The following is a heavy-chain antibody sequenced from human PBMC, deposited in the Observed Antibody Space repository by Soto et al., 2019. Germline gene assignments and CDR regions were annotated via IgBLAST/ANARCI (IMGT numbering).Heavy chain of an antibody. J-gene: IGHJ4*02. CDR3: ARVVIDRVDRDY. Sequence: SETLSLTCTVSGGSISSGDYYWSWIRQPPGKGLEWIGYIYYSGSTYYNPSLKSRVTISVDTSKNQFSLKLSSVTAADTAVYYCARVVIDRVDRDYWGQGTLVTVSS. CDR1: GGSISSGDYY. CDR2: IYYSGST. V-gene: IGHV4-30-4*01. D-gene: IGHD3-22*01.